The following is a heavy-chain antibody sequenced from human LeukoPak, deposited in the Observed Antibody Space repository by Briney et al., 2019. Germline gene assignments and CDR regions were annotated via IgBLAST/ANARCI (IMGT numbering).Heavy chain of an antibody. CDR3: ARKSPDYYDSSGYYLDY. Sequence: SVKVSWKASGGTFSSYAISWVRQAPGQGLEWMGRIIPILGIANYAQKFQGRVTITADKSTSTAYMELSSLRSEDTAVYYCARKSPDYYDSSGYYLDYWGQGTLVTVSS. D-gene: IGHD3-22*01. CDR2: IIPILGIA. J-gene: IGHJ4*02. V-gene: IGHV1-69*04. CDR1: GGTFSSYA.